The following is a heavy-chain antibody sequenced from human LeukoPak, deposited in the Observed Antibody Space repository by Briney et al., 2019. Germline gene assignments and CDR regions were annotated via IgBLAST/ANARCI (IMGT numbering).Heavy chain of an antibody. CDR1: GFTFSSYS. D-gene: IGHD2-2*01. Sequence: GGSLRLSCAASGFTFSSYSMNWVRQAPGKGLEWVSSISSSSSYIYYADSVKGRFTISRDNAKNSLYLQMNSLRAEDTAVYYCARDVVVPAAPFDYWGQGTLVTVSS. CDR2: ISSSSSYI. J-gene: IGHJ4*02. V-gene: IGHV3-21*01. CDR3: ARDVVVPAAPFDY.